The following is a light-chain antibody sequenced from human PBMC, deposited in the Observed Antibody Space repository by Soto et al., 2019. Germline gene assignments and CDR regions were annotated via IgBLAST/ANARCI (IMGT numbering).Light chain of an antibody. J-gene: IGKJ4*01. Sequence: DIQMTQSPSTLSASVGDRVTITCRASESISSWLAWYQQKPGKAPKLLIYKASSLESGVPSRFSGSGSGTEFTLTISSLQPDDFATYYCQQYISYSLTFGGGTKVEIK. CDR1: ESISSW. CDR2: KAS. V-gene: IGKV1-5*03. CDR3: QQYISYSLT.